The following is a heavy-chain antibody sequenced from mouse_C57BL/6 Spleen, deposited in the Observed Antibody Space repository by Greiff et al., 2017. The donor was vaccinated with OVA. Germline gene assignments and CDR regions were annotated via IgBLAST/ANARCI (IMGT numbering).Heavy chain of an antibody. J-gene: IGHJ2*01. CDR1: GYTFTDYY. CDR3: ARGAVTTGYYFDY. CDR2: IYPGSGNT. D-gene: IGHD2-5*01. Sequence: VKLQESGAELVRPGASVKLSCKASGYTFTDYYINWVKQRPGQGLEWIARIYPGSGNTYYNEKFKGKATLTAEKSSSTAYMQLSSLTSEDSAVYFCARGAVTTGYYFDYWGQGTTLTVSS. V-gene: IGHV1-76*01.